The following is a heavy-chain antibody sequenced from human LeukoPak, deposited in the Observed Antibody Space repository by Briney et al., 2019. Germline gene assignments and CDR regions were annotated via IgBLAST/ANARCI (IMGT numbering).Heavy chain of an antibody. CDR3: AKGGYSGYDEDFDY. J-gene: IGHJ4*02. Sequence: GGSLRLSCAASGFTFSSYGMHWVRQAPGKGLEWVAVISYDGSNKYYADSVKGRFTISRDNSKNTLYLQMNSLRAEDTAVYYCAKGGYSGYDEDFDYWGQGTLVTVSS. CDR2: ISYDGSNK. CDR1: GFTFSSYG. V-gene: IGHV3-30*18. D-gene: IGHD5-12*01.